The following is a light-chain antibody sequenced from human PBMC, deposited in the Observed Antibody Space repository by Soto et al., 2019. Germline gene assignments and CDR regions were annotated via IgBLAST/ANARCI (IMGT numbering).Light chain of an antibody. J-gene: IGKJ1*01. CDR1: KTIRSNY. V-gene: IGKV3-20*01. Sequence: ETVLTQSPGTLSLSPGERATLSCRASKTIRSNYLAWYRQTPGQAPRLIIYGASNRATGIADRFSGSGSATDFTLIISRLEPEDFALYYCQQYGSAPWTFGQGTNVEIK. CDR3: QQYGSAPWT. CDR2: GAS.